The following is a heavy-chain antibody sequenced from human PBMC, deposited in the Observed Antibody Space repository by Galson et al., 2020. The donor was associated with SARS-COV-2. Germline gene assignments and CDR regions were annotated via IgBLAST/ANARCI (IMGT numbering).Heavy chain of an antibody. V-gene: IGHV3-43*02. CDR1: GFTFHDYA. J-gene: IGHJ3*02. D-gene: IGHD3-3*01. CDR2: ISGDGVKT. CDR3: AIFAVVTVGDAFDI. Sequence: TGGSLRLTCAASGFTFHDYAVHWVRHGPGQGLEWVSLISGDGVKTYYSDFVKGRFTISRDNSKNSLYLQMNSLRTEDTALYYCAIFAVVTVGDAFDIWGQGTMVTVSS.